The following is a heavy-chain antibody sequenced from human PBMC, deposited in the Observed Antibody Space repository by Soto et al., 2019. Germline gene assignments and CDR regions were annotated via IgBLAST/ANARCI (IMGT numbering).Heavy chain of an antibody. CDR1: GGTFSSYA. CDR2: IIPIFGTA. Sequence: QVQLVQSGAEVKKPGSSVKVSCKASGGTFSSYAISWVRQAPGQGLEWMGGIIPIFGTANYAQKFQGRVTITADDSTSADYMELSSLRSEDTAVYYCARVVAEQQLNWFDPWGQGTLVTVSS. CDR3: ARVVAEQQLNWFDP. V-gene: IGHV1-69*01. D-gene: IGHD6-13*01. J-gene: IGHJ5*02.